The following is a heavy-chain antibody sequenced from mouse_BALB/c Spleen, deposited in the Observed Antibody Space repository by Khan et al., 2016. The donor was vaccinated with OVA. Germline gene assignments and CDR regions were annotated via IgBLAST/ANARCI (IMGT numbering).Heavy chain of an antibody. D-gene: IGHD2-2*01. CDR1: GYTFTSYW. Sequence: VQLQQSGTVLARPGTSVKMSCKASGYTFTSYWMHWVKQRPGQGLGWIGAIYPGNSDTSYNQKFKGKAKLTAVTSTSTAYMEFSSLTNEDSAVYYCTRFGYLFAYWGQGTLVTVAA. CDR2: IYPGNSDT. J-gene: IGHJ3*01. CDR3: TRFGYLFAY. V-gene: IGHV1-5*01.